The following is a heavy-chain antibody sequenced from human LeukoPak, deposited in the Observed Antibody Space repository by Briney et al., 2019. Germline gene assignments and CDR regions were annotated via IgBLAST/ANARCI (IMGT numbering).Heavy chain of an antibody. CDR1: GFVFTSYG. V-gene: IGHV1-18*01. D-gene: IGHD2-2*02. Sequence: ASVKVSCKASGFVFTSYGFTWVRQAPGQGLEWMGWISANDGKTHYSEKHQGRVTMSTDTVTSTAYMELRSLRSDDTAVYYCARDPPDIVVVPAAIADDYWGQGTLVTVSS. CDR2: ISANDGKT. CDR3: ARDPPDIVVVPAAIADDY. J-gene: IGHJ4*02.